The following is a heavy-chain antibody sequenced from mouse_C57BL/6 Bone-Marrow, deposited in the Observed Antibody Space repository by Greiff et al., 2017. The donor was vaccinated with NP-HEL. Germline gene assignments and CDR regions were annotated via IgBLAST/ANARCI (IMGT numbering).Heavy chain of an antibody. CDR3: ANVYYDYDGAWFAY. J-gene: IGHJ3*01. D-gene: IGHD2-4*01. CDR2: IWGDGST. CDR1: GFSLTSYG. Sequence: VQGVESGPGLVAPSQSLSITCTVSGFSLTSYGVSWVRQPPGKGLEWLGVIWGDGSTNYHSALLSRLSISTDNSMSQVFLKLNSLLTDDTATYYCANVYYDYDGAWFAYWGQGTLVTVSA. V-gene: IGHV2-3*01.